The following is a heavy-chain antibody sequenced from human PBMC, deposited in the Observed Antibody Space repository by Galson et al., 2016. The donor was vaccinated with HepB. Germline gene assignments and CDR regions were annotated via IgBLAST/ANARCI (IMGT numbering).Heavy chain of an antibody. V-gene: IGHV1-69*13. CDR3: ASARYYFDSSGPASDVLDI. CDR1: GITFKNYA. D-gene: IGHD3-9*01. J-gene: IGHJ3*02. CDR2: VVPIFPTG. Sequence: SVKVSCKASGITFKNYAFHWVRQAPGHGPEWVGGVVPIFPTGNYAQNLQDRVTITADDSTSTAYMELNSLRSDDTAVYYCASARYYFDSSGPASDVLDIWGQGTRVTVSS.